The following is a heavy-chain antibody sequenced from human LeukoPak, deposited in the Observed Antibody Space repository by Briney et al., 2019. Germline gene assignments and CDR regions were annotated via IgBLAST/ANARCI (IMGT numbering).Heavy chain of an antibody. CDR1: GFTFSSFG. Sequence: GSLRLSCAASGFTFSSFGMHWVRQAPGKGLEWVAVMSYDGGNKDFADSVRGRFTVSRDNSKNTLYLQMNSLRAEDTAVYYCANCNGWLPHNYWGQGTLVTVSS. D-gene: IGHD6-19*01. CDR3: ANCNGWLPHNY. CDR2: MSYDGGNK. V-gene: IGHV3-30*18. J-gene: IGHJ4*02.